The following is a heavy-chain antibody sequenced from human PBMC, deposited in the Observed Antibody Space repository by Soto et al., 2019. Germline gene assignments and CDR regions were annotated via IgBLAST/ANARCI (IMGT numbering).Heavy chain of an antibody. D-gene: IGHD5-18*01. CDR3: ARDVDSTILKPNDAFGI. V-gene: IGHV4-30-4*01. J-gene: IGHJ3*02. CDR1: GDSIFGGDYY. Sequence: QVQLQESGPGLVKPSQTLSLTCTVSGDSIFGGDYYWSWIRQPPGKGLQWVGSIYYSGSTYYNPSLKSRVAISRDTSQNQFSLKLSSVTAADTAVYFCARDVDSTILKPNDAFGIWGQGTMVTVSS. CDR2: IYYSGST.